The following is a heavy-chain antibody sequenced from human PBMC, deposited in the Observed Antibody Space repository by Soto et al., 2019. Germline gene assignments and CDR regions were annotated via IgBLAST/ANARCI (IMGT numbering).Heavy chain of an antibody. V-gene: IGHV3-11*01. CDR1: GFFFTDYF. CDR2: ISPSGDVT. J-gene: IGHJ4*02. D-gene: IGHD6-13*01. Sequence: QVQLAESGGGLVKSGGSLTLSCSTSGFFFTDYFMSWIRQAPGKGLEWVSYISPSGDVTHYADSVKGRFTISRDNTKNSLHLQMNSLRAEDTAVYYCAKDISLRGWVYLVVEYWGQGTLVTVSP. CDR3: AKDISLRGWVYLVVEY.